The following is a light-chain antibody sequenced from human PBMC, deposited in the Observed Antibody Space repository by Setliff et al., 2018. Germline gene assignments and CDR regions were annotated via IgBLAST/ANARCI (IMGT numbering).Light chain of an antibody. CDR2: DVS. CDR3: SSYEGTNNFV. V-gene: IGLV2-14*03. CDR1: SSDVGNYTY. Sequence: QSALTQPASVSGSPGQTITISCTGTSSDVGNYTYVSWYQQHPGRAPKLMIYDVSTRPSGISYRFSGSKSGDTASLTVSGLQAEDEADYYCSSYEGTNNFVFGTGTKVTVL. J-gene: IGLJ1*01.